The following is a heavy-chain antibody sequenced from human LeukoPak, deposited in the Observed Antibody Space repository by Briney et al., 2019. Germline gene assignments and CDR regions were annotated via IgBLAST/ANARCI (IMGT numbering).Heavy chain of an antibody. J-gene: IGHJ4*02. V-gene: IGHV3-7*01. CDR2: TKGDGSEI. CDR3: ARDGSSFDY. Sequence: GGSLRPSCEASGFTFSNYWMSWVRQAPGKRLEWVANTKGDGSEIYYVDSVKGRFTISRDNDKNSLYLQMNNLRAEDTAVYYCARDGSSFDYWGQGALVTVSS. D-gene: IGHD2-15*01. CDR1: GFTFSNYW.